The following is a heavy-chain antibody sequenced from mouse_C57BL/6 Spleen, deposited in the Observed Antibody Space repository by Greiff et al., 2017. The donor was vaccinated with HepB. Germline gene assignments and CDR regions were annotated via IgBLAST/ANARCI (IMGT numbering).Heavy chain of an antibody. Sequence: QVQLQQPGAELVRPGTSVKLSCKASGYTFTSYWMHWVKQRPGQGLEWIGVIDPSDSYTNYNQKFKGKATLTVDTSSSTAYMQLSSLTSEDSAVYYCARSGNSNPAMDYWGQGTSVTVSS. CDR1: GYTFTSYW. D-gene: IGHD2-5*01. CDR2: IDPSDSYT. J-gene: IGHJ4*01. V-gene: IGHV1-59*01. CDR3: ARSGNSNPAMDY.